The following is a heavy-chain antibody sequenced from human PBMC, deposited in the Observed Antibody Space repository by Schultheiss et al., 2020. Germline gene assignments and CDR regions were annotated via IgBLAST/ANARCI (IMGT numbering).Heavy chain of an antibody. CDR1: GYSISSGYY. Sequence: SETMSLTCAVSGYSISSGYYWGWIRQPPGKGLEWIGYISYSGSTNYNPSVKSRVTISVDTSKNQFSLKLTSVTAADTAVYYCASRSPNTGWSFDNWGKGTLVTVSS. V-gene: IGHV4-38-2*01. CDR2: ISYSGST. CDR3: ASRSPNTGWSFDN. J-gene: IGHJ4*02. D-gene: IGHD6-19*01.